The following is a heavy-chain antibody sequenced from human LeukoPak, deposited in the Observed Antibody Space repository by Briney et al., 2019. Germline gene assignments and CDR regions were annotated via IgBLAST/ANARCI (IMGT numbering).Heavy chain of an antibody. CDR3: ARDKAVTAFDY. V-gene: IGHV3-11*04. J-gene: IGHJ4*02. CDR1: GRTFTEHY. CDR2: IGGTAGNT. Sequence: GGSLRLSCAASGRTFTEHYMHWIRQAPGKGLEWVSFIGGTAGNTYYADSVKGRFTISRDNAKNSLYLQMNSLRAEDTAVYYCARDKAVTAFDYWGQGTLVTVSS.